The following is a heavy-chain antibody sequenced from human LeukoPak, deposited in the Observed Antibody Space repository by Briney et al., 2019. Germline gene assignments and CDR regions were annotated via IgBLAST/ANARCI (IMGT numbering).Heavy chain of an antibody. D-gene: IGHD4-23*01. CDR1: GGSISSYY. CDR3: ARSYDYGGNMYYFDY. CDR2: IYTRGST. J-gene: IGHJ4*02. Sequence: PSETLSLTCTVSGGSISSYYWSWIRQPAGKGLEWIGRIYTRGSTNYNPSLKSRVTISGDTSKNQFSLKLSSVTAADTAVYYCARSYDYGGNMYYFDYWGQGTLVTVSS. V-gene: IGHV4-4*07.